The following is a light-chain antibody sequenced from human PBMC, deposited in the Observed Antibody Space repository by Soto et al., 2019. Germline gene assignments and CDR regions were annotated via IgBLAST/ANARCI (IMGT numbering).Light chain of an antibody. V-gene: IGKV1-27*01. J-gene: IGKJ1*01. CDR3: QKYNSAPWT. CDR1: QGISSY. Sequence: DIQMTQSPSSLSASVGDRVTITCRASQGISSYLAWYQQKPGKVPRLLIYAASTLQSGVPSRFSGSGSETDFTLTISSPQPEDVATYYCQKYNSAPWTFGQGTKVEIK. CDR2: AAS.